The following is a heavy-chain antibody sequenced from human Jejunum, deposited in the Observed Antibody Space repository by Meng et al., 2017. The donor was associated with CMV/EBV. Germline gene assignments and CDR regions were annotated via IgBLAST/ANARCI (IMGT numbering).Heavy chain of an antibody. CDR2: ISSSGSGT. CDR1: DSPSSTYA. J-gene: IGHJ4*02. Sequence: SDSPSSTYAMNWVRQAPGKGLEWVSAISSSGSGTYYADSVRGRFTISRDNSNNTVYLQINSLRAEDTAMYYCARTLIGGIIGSFDLWGQGALVTVSS. CDR3: ARTLIGGIIGSFDL. V-gene: IGHV3-23*01. D-gene: IGHD3-16*01.